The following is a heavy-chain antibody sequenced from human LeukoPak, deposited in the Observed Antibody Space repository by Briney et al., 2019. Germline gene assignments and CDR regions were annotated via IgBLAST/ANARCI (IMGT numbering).Heavy chain of an antibody. CDR3: ARVRGSGWYFDL. CDR1: GGSISSYY. CDR2: IYYSGST. Sequence: KPSETLSLTCTVSGGSISSYYWSWIRQPPGKGLEWIGYIYYSGSTNYNPSLKSRVTISVDTSKNQFSLKLSSVTAADTAVYYCARVRGSGWYFDLWGRGTLVTVSS. V-gene: IGHV4-59*01. J-gene: IGHJ2*01.